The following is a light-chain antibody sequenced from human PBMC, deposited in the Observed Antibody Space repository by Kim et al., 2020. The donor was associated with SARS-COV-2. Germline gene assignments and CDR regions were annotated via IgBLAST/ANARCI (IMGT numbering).Light chain of an antibody. J-gene: IGLJ3*02. V-gene: IGLV3-25*03. CDR2: KDS. Sequence: VSPGQTTRITCSGEALAKQYAYWYQQKPGQAPVVVIYKDSERPSGIPERFSGSSSGTTVTLTISGVQAEDEADYYCQSADSSGTWVFGGGTQLTVL. CDR1: ALAKQY. CDR3: QSADSSGTWV.